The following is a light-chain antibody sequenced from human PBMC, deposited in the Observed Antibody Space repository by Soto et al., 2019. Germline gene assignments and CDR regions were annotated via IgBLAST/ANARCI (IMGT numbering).Light chain of an antibody. CDR1: QTVTNNY. CDR3: HQSSHSPRT. V-gene: IGKV3-20*01. Sequence: EIVLTQSPGTLSLSPGDSATLSCRASQTVTNNYLAWYQQKPGQAPRLLISGASIRAPGIPDRFSGSGSGTDFTLTISRLEPEDFAVYYCHQSSHSPRTFGQVTKFEIK. J-gene: IGKJ1*01. CDR2: GAS.